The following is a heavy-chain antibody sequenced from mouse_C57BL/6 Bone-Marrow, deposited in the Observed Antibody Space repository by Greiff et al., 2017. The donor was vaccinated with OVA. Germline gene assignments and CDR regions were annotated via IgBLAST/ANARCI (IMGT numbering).Heavy chain of an antibody. Sequence: EVQLQQSGPELVKPGASVKISCKASGYTFTDYYMNWVKQSHGKSLEWIGDINPNNGGTRYNQKFKGKATLTVDKSSSTAYMELRSLTSEDSAVYYCAVLFWFAYWGQGTLVTVSA. CDR3: AVLFWFAY. CDR2: INPNNGGT. D-gene: IGHD1-1*01. J-gene: IGHJ3*01. V-gene: IGHV1-26*01. CDR1: GYTFTDYY.